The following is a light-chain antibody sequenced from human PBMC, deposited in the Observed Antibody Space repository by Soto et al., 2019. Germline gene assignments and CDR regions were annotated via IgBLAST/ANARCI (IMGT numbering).Light chain of an antibody. CDR3: AAWYDSLSGVV. CDR2: RNN. CDR1: ISNIGSNF. Sequence: QSVLTQPPSASGTPGQRVTISCSGSISNIGSNFIYWYQQLPGTAPKLLIYRNNERPSGVPDRFSGSKSGTSASLAISGLRSEDEADYHYAAWYDSLSGVVFGGGTKLTVL. V-gene: IGLV1-47*01. J-gene: IGLJ2*01.